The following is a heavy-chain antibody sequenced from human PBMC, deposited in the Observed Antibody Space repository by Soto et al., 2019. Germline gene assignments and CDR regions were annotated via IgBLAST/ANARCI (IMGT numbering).Heavy chain of an antibody. CDR3: AGGRGYSYGLDP. D-gene: IGHD5-12*01. CDR1: GGSFSGYY. V-gene: IGHV4-34*01. Sequence: SETLSLTCAVYGGSFSGYYWSWIRQPPGKGLEWIGEINHSGSTNYNPSLKSRLAISLDTSKNQFSLSLTSVTAADTAVYYCAGGRGYSYGLDPWGHGTLVTVS. CDR2: INHSGST. J-gene: IGHJ5*02.